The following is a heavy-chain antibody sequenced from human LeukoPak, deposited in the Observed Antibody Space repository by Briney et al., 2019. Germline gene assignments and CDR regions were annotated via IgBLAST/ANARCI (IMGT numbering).Heavy chain of an antibody. V-gene: IGHV7-4-1*02. J-gene: IGHJ4*02. Sequence: ASVKVSCKASGYTFINYAMNWVRQAPGQGLEWMGWINTDTGNPTYAQGFTERFVFSLDTSVSTSYLQISSLKAEDTAVYYCARHRAATGTIFDYWGQGTLVTVSS. CDR2: INTDTGNP. CDR1: GYTFINYA. CDR3: ARHRAATGTIFDY. D-gene: IGHD6-13*01.